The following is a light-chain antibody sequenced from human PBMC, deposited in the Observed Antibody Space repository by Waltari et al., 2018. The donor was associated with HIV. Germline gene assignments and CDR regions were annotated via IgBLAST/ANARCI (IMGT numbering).Light chain of an antibody. V-gene: IGLV2-14*01. Sequence: QSALTQPRSESGSPGSPNTIPCTPTISYVAIYNQDSRHQHHPGHAPTLMIYAVNNRRSGVSNRFSGSKSGNTASLTISGLQAEDEADYYCSSYTSSSTLYVFGTGTKVTVL. CDR3: SSYTSSSTLYV. CDR1: ISYVAIYNQ. CDR2: AVN. J-gene: IGLJ1*01.